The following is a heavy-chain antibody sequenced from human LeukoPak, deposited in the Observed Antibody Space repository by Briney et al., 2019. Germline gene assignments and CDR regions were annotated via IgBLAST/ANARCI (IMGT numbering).Heavy chain of an antibody. J-gene: IGHJ4*02. D-gene: IGHD1-1*01. CDR1: GFTFDDYA. V-gene: IGHV3-9*01. CDR3: AKEGNWNYLDY. CDR2: ISWNSGSI. Sequence: GRSLRISCAAPGFTFDDYAMHWGREAPGKGLGGVSGISWNSGSIGYADSVKGRFTISRDNAKNSLYQQMNSLRAEDTALYYCAKEGNWNYLDYWGQGTLVTVSS.